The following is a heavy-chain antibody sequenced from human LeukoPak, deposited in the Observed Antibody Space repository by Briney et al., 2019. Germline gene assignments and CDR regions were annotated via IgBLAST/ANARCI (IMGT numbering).Heavy chain of an antibody. Sequence: SETLSLTCAVYGGSFSGYYWSWIRQPPGKGLEWIGEINHSGSTNYNPSLKSRVTISVDTSKNQFSLKLSSVTAADTAVYYCARGDYYDSSGYSEIFNYWGQGTLVTVSS. CDR2: INHSGST. CDR3: ARGDYYDSSGYSEIFNY. J-gene: IGHJ4*02. CDR1: GGSFSGYY. V-gene: IGHV4-34*01. D-gene: IGHD3-22*01.